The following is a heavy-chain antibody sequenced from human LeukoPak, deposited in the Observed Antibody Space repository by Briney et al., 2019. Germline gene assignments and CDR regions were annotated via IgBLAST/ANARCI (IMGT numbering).Heavy chain of an antibody. CDR3: AGGISATGGG. D-gene: IGHD6-13*01. J-gene: IGHJ3*01. Sequence: GGSLRLSCVASGFTFRTYWMHWVRKVPGKGLVWVSRINSDGSITTYADSVKGRFTISRDNAKNTLYLQMNSLRVEDTAVYYCAGGISATGGGWGQGTMVTVSS. CDR2: INSDGSIT. CDR1: GFTFRTYW. V-gene: IGHV3-74*01.